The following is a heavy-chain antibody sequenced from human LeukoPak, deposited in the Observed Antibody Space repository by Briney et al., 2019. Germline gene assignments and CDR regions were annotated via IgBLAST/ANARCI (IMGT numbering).Heavy chain of an antibody. CDR2: INHSGST. V-gene: IGHV4-34*01. CDR1: GGSFRGYY. D-gene: IGHD2-8*01. Sequence: PSETLSLTCAVYGGSFRGYYWSWIRQPPGKGLEWIGEINHSGSTNYNPSLKSRVTISVDTSKNQFSLKLSSVTAADTAVYYCARVCRRYCTNGVCYRSWFDPWGQGTLVTVSS. CDR3: ARVCRRYCTNGVCYRSWFDP. J-gene: IGHJ5*02.